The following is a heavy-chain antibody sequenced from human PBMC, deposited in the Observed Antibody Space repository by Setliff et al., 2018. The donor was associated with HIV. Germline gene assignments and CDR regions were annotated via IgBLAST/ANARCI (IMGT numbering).Heavy chain of an antibody. J-gene: IGHJ6*04. V-gene: IGHV3-64D*09. D-gene: IGHD2-2*01. CDR1: GFTFSSYV. CDR2: ISSNGGST. Sequence: GGSLRLSCSASGFTFSSYVMHWVRQAPGKGLEYVSAISSNGGSTYYADSVKGRFTISRDNSKNTLYLQMSSLRVEDTAVYYCVKAVIVVIPAAIFDYWGKGTTVTVSS. CDR3: VKAVIVVIPAAIFDY.